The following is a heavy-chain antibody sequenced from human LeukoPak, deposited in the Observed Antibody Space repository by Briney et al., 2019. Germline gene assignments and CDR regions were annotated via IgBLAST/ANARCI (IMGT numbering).Heavy chain of an antibody. Sequence: SETLSLTCAVYGGSFSGYYWSWTRQPPGKGLEWIGEINHSGSTNYNPSLKSRVTISVDTSKNQFSLKLSSVTAADTAVYYCARGTRYFDWYKDDAFDIWGQGTMVTVSS. J-gene: IGHJ3*02. V-gene: IGHV4-34*01. CDR1: GGSFSGYY. D-gene: IGHD3-9*01. CDR3: ARGTRYFDWYKDDAFDI. CDR2: INHSGST.